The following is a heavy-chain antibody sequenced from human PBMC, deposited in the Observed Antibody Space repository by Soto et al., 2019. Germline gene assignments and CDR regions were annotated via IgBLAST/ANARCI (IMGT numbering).Heavy chain of an antibody. CDR2: INAGNGKT. CDR1: GYTFTSYA. J-gene: IGHJ4*02. D-gene: IGHD2-21*02. V-gene: IGHV1-3*05. Sequence: QVQLVQSGAEEKKPGASVKVSCKASGYTFTSYAMHWVRQAPGQRLEWMGWINAGNGKTKYSQKFTGRMTITRDTSASTSDMELSSPKSEDTAVYYCAWSTLVVTSLDYWGPGTLVTVSS. CDR3: AWSTLVVTSLDY.